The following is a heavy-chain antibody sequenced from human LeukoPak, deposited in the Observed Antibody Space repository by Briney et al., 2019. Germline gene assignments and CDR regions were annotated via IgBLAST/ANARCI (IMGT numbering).Heavy chain of an antibody. CDR3: ARRLPPYYYDSSGYTY. Sequence: SETLSLTCAVYGGSFSGYYWSWIRQPPGKGLEWIGEINHSGSTNYNPPLKSRVTISVDTSKNQFSLKLSSVTAADTAVYYCARRLPPYYYDSSGYTYWGQGTLVTVSS. D-gene: IGHD3-22*01. V-gene: IGHV4-34*01. CDR2: INHSGST. J-gene: IGHJ4*02. CDR1: GGSFSGYY.